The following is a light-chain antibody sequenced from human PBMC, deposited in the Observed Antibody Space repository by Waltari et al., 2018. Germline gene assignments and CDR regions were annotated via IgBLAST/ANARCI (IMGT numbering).Light chain of an antibody. J-gene: IGLJ3*02. CDR1: SGSVSTPFS. CDR3: ILYMGGGVSL. Sequence: QTVVTQEPSLSVSPGGTVPLTCGFDSGSVSTPFSTGWYQQTPGQAPRTLIYNTNIRSSGVPHRFSGSILGNKAALTITGAQADDESDYYCILYMGGGVSLFGGGTKVTVL. V-gene: IGLV8-61*01. CDR2: NTN.